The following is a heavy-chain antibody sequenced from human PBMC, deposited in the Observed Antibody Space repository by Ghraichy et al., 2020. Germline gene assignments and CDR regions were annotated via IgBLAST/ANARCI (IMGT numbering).Heavy chain of an antibody. J-gene: IGHJ4*02. Sequence: GGSLRLSCAASGFTFSTYPMHWVRQAPGKGLEWVAVISYDGNKKFYADSVKGRFTISRDNSKNTVYLQMNSLRPEDTAVYYCATQATGYFLALFDFWGQGTLVTVSS. CDR2: ISYDGNKK. CDR3: ATQATGYFLALFDF. CDR1: GFTFSTYP. D-gene: IGHD3-9*01. V-gene: IGHV3-30*04.